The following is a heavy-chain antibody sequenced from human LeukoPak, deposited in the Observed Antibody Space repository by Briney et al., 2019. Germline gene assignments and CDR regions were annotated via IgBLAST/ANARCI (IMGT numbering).Heavy chain of an antibody. J-gene: IGHJ4*02. CDR1: GFTFSSYD. D-gene: IGHD6-13*01. CDR3: ATIAAAGLYYFDY. Sequence: PGRSLRLSCAASGFTFSSYDMHWVRQAPGKGLEWVAVISYDGSNKYYADSVKGRFTISRDNSKNTLYLQMNSLRAGDTAVYYCATIAAAGLYYFDYWGQGTQVTVSS. CDR2: ISYDGSNK. V-gene: IGHV3-30*03.